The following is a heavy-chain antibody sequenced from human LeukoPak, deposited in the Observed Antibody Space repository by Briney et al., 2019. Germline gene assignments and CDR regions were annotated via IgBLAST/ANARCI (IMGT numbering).Heavy chain of an antibody. J-gene: IGHJ4*02. CDR3: ARDFCSGYACYSGDY. D-gene: IGHD3-3*01. CDR2: ISSSSSYI. V-gene: IGHV3-21*01. Sequence: KPGGSLRLSCVGSGFTFSSYSMNWVRQAPGKGLEWVSSISSSSSYIYYVDSVKGRFTISRDNAKNSLYLQMNSLRAEDTAVYYCARDFCSGYACYSGDYWGQGTLVTVSS. CDR1: GFTFSSYS.